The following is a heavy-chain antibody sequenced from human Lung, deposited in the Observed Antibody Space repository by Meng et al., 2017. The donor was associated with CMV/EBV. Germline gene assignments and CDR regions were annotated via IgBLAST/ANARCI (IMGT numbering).Heavy chain of an antibody. V-gene: IGHV4-4*02. D-gene: IGHD3-3*01. J-gene: IGHJ6*02. CDR1: GDSIGSSTW. CDR3: ARVAPAHGFWGTYYKDNYDNLDV. Sequence: GSLRLXCALSGDSIGSSTWWNWVRQPPGKGLEWIGEISHSGTTIYNPSLKSRVTMSVDKSKNQFVMKLSSVTAADTAVYYCARVAPAHGFWGTYYKDNYDNLDVWGQGTXVTVSS. CDR2: ISHSGTT.